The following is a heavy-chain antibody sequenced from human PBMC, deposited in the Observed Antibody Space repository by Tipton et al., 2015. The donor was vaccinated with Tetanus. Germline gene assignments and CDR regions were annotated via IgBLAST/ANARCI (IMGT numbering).Heavy chain of an antibody. CDR3: ARVSRRIFYFDY. CDR1: GDSISSGPYS. CDR2: IYYSGTS. D-gene: IGHD2/OR15-2a*01. V-gene: IGHV4-31*03. J-gene: IGHJ4*02. Sequence: TLSLTCTVSGDSISSGPYSWSWLRQHPGKGLELIGYIYYSGTSYISPSLTRRVSIAVDTSRNQFSLNLTSVTVADSAAYFCARVSRRIFYFDYWGPGAQVTVSS.